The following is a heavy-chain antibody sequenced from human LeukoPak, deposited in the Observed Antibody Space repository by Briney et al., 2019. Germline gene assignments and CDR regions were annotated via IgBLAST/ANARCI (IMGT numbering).Heavy chain of an antibody. CDR2: IYYSGST. J-gene: IGHJ3*02. Sequence: SETLSLTCTVSGGYIRSYYWSWIRQPPGKGLEWIGYIYYSGSTNYNPSLKSRVTISVDTSKNQFSLKLSSVTAADTAVYYCARVGTTGYYAFDIWGQGTMVTVSS. CDR1: GGYIRSYY. V-gene: IGHV4-59*01. CDR3: ARVGTTGYYAFDI. D-gene: IGHD1-1*01.